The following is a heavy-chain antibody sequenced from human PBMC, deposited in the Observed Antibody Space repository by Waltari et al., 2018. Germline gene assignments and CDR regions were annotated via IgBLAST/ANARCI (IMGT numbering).Heavy chain of an antibody. CDR1: GYSISSGYY. Sequence: QVQLQESGPGLVKPSETLSLTCAVSGYSISSGYYWAWIRPPPGRGLEWIGSIYHSGSTYYNPSLKSRVTISVDTSKNQFSLKLSSVTAADTAVYYCARKVGARYRSSWYFWFDPWGQGTLVTVSS. CDR2: IYHSGST. V-gene: IGHV4-38-2*01. CDR3: ARKVGARYRSSWYFWFDP. J-gene: IGHJ5*02. D-gene: IGHD6-13*01.